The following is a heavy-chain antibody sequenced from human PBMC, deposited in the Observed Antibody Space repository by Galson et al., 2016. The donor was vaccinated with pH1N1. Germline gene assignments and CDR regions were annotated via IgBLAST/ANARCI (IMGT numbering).Heavy chain of an antibody. Sequence: FLRLSCATSGFTFKNYVMSWVRQAPGKGLEWVSVISGRGGNTYYADSVKGRFTISRDNFKNTLYLEMNNLKDDDAAVYYCAKDRSREFLHFPFDAFDVWGQGTAVTVSS. D-gene: IGHD3-10*01. CDR2: ISGRGGNT. V-gene: IGHV3-23*01. CDR1: GFTFKNYV. CDR3: AKDRSREFLHFPFDAFDV. J-gene: IGHJ6*02.